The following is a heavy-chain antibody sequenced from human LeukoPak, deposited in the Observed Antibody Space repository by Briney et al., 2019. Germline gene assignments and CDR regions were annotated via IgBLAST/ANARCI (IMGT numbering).Heavy chain of an antibody. CDR2: ISSSGYTI. V-gene: IGHV3-48*03. J-gene: IGHJ4*02. CDR3: ARVDCGSTSCYDPSVSDY. Sequence: GGSLRLSCEASGFTFSHYEMNWVRQAPGKGLEWASYISSSGYTIYYADSVKGRFTISRDNAKNSLYLQMNSLRAEDTAVYYCARVDCGSTSCYDPSVSDYWGQGTLVTVSS. D-gene: IGHD2-2*01. CDR1: GFTFSHYE.